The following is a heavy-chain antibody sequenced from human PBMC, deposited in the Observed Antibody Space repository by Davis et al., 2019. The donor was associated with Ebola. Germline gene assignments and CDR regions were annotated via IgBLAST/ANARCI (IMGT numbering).Heavy chain of an antibody. D-gene: IGHD3-3*01. Sequence: PGGSLRLSCAASGFIFRNYAMHWVRQAPGKGLEWVAVVSHSERERFYADSVKGRFTISRDNSENRGDLQMNSLRADDTSVYYCARAGFDEVLDYWGQGTPVTVSS. V-gene: IGHV3-30*04. CDR2: VSHSERER. CDR1: GFIFRNYA. CDR3: ARAGFDEVLDY. J-gene: IGHJ4*02.